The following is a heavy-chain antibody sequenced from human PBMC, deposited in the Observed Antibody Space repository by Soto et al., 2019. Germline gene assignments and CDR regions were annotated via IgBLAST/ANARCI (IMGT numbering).Heavy chain of an antibody. V-gene: IGHV3-30-3*01. CDR1: GFTFSSYA. Sequence: QVQLVESGGGVVQPGRSLRLSCAASGFTFSSYAMHWVRQAPGKGLEWVAVISYDGSNKYYADSVKGRFTISRDNSKNTLYLQMSSLRAEDTAVYYCARDSGGMDVWGQGTTVTVSS. D-gene: IGHD3-10*01. J-gene: IGHJ6*02. CDR3: ARDSGGMDV. CDR2: ISYDGSNK.